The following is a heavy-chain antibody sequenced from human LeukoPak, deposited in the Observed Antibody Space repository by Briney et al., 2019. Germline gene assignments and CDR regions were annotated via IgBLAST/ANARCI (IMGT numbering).Heavy chain of an antibody. CDR2: INPKNGGT. D-gene: IGHD1-14*01. Sequence: ASVKVSCKPSGYTFTTYYLHWVRQAPGQGPEWMGWINPKNGGTNYAQKFRGRVTMARDTSINTAYMELTGLTSDDTALYYCARDPSNRYYTDVWGIGTTVTVFS. V-gene: IGHV1-2*02. CDR3: ARDPSNRYYTDV. J-gene: IGHJ6*03. CDR1: GYTFTTYY.